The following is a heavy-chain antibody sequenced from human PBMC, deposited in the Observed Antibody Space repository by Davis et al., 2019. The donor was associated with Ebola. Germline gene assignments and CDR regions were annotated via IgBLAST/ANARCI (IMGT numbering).Heavy chain of an antibody. CDR3: ARPPFWSGPYGS. Sequence: PGGSLRLSCAASGFTFSSYAMSWVRQAPGKGLEWVSAISGSGGSTYYADSVKGRFTISRDNAKNSLYLQMNSLRAEDTAVYYCARPPFWSGPYGSWGQGTLVTVSS. V-gene: IGHV3-23*01. J-gene: IGHJ4*02. D-gene: IGHD3-3*01. CDR2: ISGSGGST. CDR1: GFTFSSYA.